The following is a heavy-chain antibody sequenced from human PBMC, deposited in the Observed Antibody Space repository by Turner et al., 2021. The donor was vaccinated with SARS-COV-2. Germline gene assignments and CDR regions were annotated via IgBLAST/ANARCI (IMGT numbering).Heavy chain of an antibody. J-gene: IGHJ2*01. Sequence: QVHLHESGPGLVKPSPALSLTCTVSGGSISTYYWRWIRQPHGKGLEWSGYIYFSGSTNYNTSLKSRDTISVDTSKNKFSLKRSTVTAADTAVYYCARQPLLGWELLMSANWYFDLWGRGTLVTVSS. CDR2: IYFSGST. V-gene: IGHV4-59*08. CDR3: ARQPLLGWELLMSANWYFDL. D-gene: IGHD1-26*01. CDR1: GGSISTYY.